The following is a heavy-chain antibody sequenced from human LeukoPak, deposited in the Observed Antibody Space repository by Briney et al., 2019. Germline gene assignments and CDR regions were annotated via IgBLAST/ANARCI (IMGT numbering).Heavy chain of an antibody. CDR1: GFTFTTYY. Sequence: ASLKLSCTASGFTFTTYYMHWVRHGPGQGLEWMGWINPYSGGTNDQQKFEGRVTMTRDTSISTAYMELSRLISDDTAVYYCAREGQYSSSSDWFDPWGEGTLVSVSS. CDR2: INPYSGGT. V-gene: IGHV1-2*02. D-gene: IGHD6-13*01. J-gene: IGHJ5*02. CDR3: AREGQYSSSSDWFDP.